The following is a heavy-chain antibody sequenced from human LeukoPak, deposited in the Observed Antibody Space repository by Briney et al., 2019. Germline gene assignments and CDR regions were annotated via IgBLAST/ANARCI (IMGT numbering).Heavy chain of an antibody. Sequence: GGSPRLSCAVSGFIFSDYYMSWIRQAPGKGLEWVSYISHSGTTIYYADSVKGRFTISRDNAKNSLYLQMNSLRAEDTAVYYCARALYSGYAPYYFDYWGQGTLVTVSS. CDR3: ARALYSGYAPYYFDY. V-gene: IGHV3-11*04. J-gene: IGHJ4*02. CDR1: GFIFSDYY. D-gene: IGHD5-12*01. CDR2: ISHSGTTI.